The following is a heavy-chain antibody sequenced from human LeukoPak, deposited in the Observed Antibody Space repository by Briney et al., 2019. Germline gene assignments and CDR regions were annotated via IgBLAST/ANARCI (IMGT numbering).Heavy chain of an antibody. D-gene: IGHD4-17*01. Sequence: SETLSLTCTVSVGSISSSSYYWGWIRQPPGKGLEWIGSIYYSGSTYYNPSLKSRVTISVDTSKNQFSLKLSSVTAADTAVYYCARDTPTTVTTSPYFDYWGQGTLVTVSS. CDR2: IYYSGST. J-gene: IGHJ4*02. V-gene: IGHV4-39*07. CDR1: VGSISSSSYY. CDR3: ARDTPTTVTTSPYFDY.